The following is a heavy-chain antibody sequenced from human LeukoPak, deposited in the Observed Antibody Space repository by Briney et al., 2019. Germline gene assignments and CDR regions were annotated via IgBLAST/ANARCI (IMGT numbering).Heavy chain of an antibody. CDR1: GFTVRSYS. CDR2: IYSDGST. V-gene: IGHV3-53*01. CDR3: ARDLREHGVFDI. D-gene: IGHD1-26*01. J-gene: IGHJ3*02. Sequence: GGSLRLSCAVSGFTVRSYSMNWVRQDPGKGLEWESEIYSDGSTYYAASVKGRFSISRDNSKSTVYLKMNSLRAEDTAVYYCARDLREHGVFDIWGQGTMVTVSS.